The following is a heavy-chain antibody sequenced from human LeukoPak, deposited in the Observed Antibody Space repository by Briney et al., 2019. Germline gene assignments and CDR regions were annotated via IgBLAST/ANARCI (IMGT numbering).Heavy chain of an antibody. CDR2: ISSSSSTI. CDR1: GFTFSSYS. CDR3: AREFPVRVFTLGYYYGMDV. D-gene: IGHD2-21*01. J-gene: IGHJ6*02. Sequence: PGGSLRLSCAASGFTFSSYSMNWVRQAPGKGLEWVSYISSSSSTIYYADSVKGRFTISRDNAKNSLYLQMNSLRAEDTAVYYCAREFPVRVFTLGYYYGMDVWGQGTTVTVSS. V-gene: IGHV3-48*04.